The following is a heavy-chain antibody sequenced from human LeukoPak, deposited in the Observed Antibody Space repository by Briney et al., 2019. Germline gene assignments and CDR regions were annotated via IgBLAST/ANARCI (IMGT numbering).Heavy chain of an antibody. Sequence: PGGSLRLSCAASGFTFSSYSMNWVRQAPGKGLEWVSYISSSSSTIYYADSVKGRFTISRDNAKNSLYLQMNSLRAEDTAVYYCAREHTSAMNVWGQGTTVTVSS. CDR1: GFTFSSYS. V-gene: IGHV3-48*04. J-gene: IGHJ6*02. D-gene: IGHD3-16*01. CDR3: AREHTSAMNV. CDR2: ISSSSSTI.